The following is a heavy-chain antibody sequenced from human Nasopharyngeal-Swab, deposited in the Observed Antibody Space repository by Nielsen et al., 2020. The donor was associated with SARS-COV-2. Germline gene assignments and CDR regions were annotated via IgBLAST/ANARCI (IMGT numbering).Heavy chain of an antibody. CDR1: GLTFTTSA. D-gene: IGHD3-22*01. J-gene: IGHJ4*02. Sequence: SVKVSCKASGLTFTTSAVQWVRQARGQRLEWIGWIVVGSGNTNYAQKFQERVTITRDMSTSTAYMELSSLRSEDTAVYYCAAGSAYYDSSDNTFDYWGQGTLVTVSS. V-gene: IGHV1-58*01. CDR2: IVVGSGNT. CDR3: AAGSAYYDSSDNTFDY.